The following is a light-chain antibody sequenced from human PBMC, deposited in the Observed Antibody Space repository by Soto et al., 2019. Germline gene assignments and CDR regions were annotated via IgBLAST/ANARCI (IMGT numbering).Light chain of an antibody. J-gene: IGLJ3*02. CDR2: DDS. CDR1: NIGSKS. Sequence: SYELTQPPSVSVAPGKTASVACGGSNIGSKSVHWYQKKSGQAPVLVMYDDSDRPSGIPERFSGSNSGNTATLTISRVEAWDEADYYCQVWDISSGHVVFGGGTKLPVL. V-gene: IGLV3-21*01. CDR3: QVWDISSGHVV.